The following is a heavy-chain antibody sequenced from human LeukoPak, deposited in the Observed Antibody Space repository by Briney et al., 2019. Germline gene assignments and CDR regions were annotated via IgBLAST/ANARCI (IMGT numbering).Heavy chain of an antibody. CDR3: AKAQSPFLAAAGTSFDY. J-gene: IGHJ4*02. CDR2: ISYDGSNK. CDR1: GFTFSSYA. Sequence: GGSLRLSCAASGFTFSSYAMHWVRQAPGKGLEWVAVISYDGSNKYYADSVKGRFTISRDNSKNTLYLQMNSLRAEDTAVYYCAKAQSPFLAAAGTSFDYWGQGTLVTVSS. D-gene: IGHD6-13*01. V-gene: IGHV3-30-3*01.